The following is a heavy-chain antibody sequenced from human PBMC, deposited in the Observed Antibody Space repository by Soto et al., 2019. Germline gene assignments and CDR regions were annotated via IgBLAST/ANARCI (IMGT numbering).Heavy chain of an antibody. CDR2: ISSSSSYI. J-gene: IGHJ6*02. CDR3: ARVRTTVGYYYYGMDV. Sequence: GGSLRLSCAASGFTFSSYSMNWVRQAPGKGLEWVSSISSSSSYIYYADSVKGRFTISRDNAKNSLYLQMNSLRAEDTAVYYCARVRTTVGYYYYGMDVWGQGTTVTVSS. D-gene: IGHD4-17*01. V-gene: IGHV3-21*01. CDR1: GFTFSSYS.